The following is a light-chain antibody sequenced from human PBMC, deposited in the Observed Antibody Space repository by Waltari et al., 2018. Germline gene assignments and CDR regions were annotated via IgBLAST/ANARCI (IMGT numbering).Light chain of an antibody. V-gene: IGKV3-11*01. J-gene: IGKJ4*01. CDR1: QSVGTY. Sequence: TLSVKASQSVGTYLAWYQQRPGQSPRLLIYDASYRATGIPARFSGSGSETDFTLTISSLQPEDFAVYYCQQRRNWPLTFGGGTRVQI. CDR2: DAS. CDR3: QQRRNWPLT.